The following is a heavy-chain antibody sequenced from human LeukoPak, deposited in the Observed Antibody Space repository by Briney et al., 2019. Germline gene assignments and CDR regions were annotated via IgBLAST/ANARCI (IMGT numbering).Heavy chain of an antibody. CDR2: IYYSGDT. Sequence: SSETLSLTCTVSGGSISFYYWGWIRQPPGKGLEWIGYIYYSGDTNYNPSLKSRVTMSLDTSKNQFSLKLSSVTAADTAVYYCARDDDDAFDIWGQGTMVTVSS. CDR3: ARDDDDAFDI. V-gene: IGHV4-59*01. CDR1: GGSISFYY. J-gene: IGHJ3*02.